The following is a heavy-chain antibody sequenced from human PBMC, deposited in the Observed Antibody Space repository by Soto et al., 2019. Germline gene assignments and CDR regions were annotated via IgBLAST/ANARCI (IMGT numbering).Heavy chain of an antibody. Sequence: SETLSLTCNVSVGSISSYYWSWIRQPPGKVLEWIGYIYYSGSTNYNPSLKSRVTISVDTSKNQFSLKLSSVTAADTAVYYCARDSLGITGTTGGYYYYGMDVWGQGTTVTVS. J-gene: IGHJ6*02. V-gene: IGHV4-59*01. CDR1: VGSISSYY. CDR3: ARDSLGITGTTGGYYYYGMDV. CDR2: IYYSGST. D-gene: IGHD1-7*01.